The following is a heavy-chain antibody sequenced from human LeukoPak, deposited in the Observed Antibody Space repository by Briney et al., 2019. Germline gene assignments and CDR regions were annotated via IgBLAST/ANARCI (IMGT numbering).Heavy chain of an antibody. CDR3: AKDHSYYYYYMDV. CDR2: ISWDGGGT. V-gene: IGHV3-43D*03. J-gene: IGHJ6*03. CDR1: GFTFDDYA. Sequence: GGSLRLSCAASGFTFDDYAMHWVRQAPGKGLEWVSLISWDGGGTYYADSVKGRFTISRDNSKNSLYLQTNSLRAEDTALYYCAKDHSYYYYYMDVWGKGTTVTVSS.